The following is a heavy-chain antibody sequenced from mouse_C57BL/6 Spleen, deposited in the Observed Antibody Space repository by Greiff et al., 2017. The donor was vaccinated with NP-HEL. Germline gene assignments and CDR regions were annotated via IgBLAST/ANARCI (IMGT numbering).Heavy chain of an antibody. CDR1: GYAFSSSW. CDR2: IYPGDGDT. D-gene: IGHD1-1*01. CDR3: APFNYYGSSFDY. V-gene: IGHV1-82*01. J-gene: IGHJ2*01. Sequence: QVQLQQSGPELVKPGASVKISCKASGYAFSSSWMNWVKQRPGKGLEWIGRIYPGDGDTNYNGKFKGKATLTEDKSSRPAFMQLSSLTSEDSAVYFCAPFNYYGSSFDYWGQGTTLTVSS.